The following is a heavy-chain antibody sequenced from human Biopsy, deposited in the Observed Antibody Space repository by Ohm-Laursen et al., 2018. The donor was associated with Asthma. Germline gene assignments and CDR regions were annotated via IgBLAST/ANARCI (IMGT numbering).Heavy chain of an antibody. Sequence: SLRLSCSASGFTFRDYYMTWIRQAPGKGLEWVAYISSSGSNIFYADSVKGRFTISRDNAKKSLFLEMNSLTVEGTAVYFCARGYSTSWYFGYWGQGTLVTVSS. V-gene: IGHV3-11*01. CDR3: ARGYSTSWYFGY. J-gene: IGHJ4*02. CDR2: ISSSGSNI. D-gene: IGHD6-13*01. CDR1: GFTFRDYY.